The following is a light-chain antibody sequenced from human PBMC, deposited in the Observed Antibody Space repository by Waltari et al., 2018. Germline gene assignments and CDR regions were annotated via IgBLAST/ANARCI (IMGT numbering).Light chain of an antibody. V-gene: IGLV1-40*01. CDR3: QSYDRDLNAVL. J-gene: IGLJ2*01. CDR2: RAD. Sequence: QSVLTQPPSVSGAPGQSVTISCTGSSSNIGAGYDVHWYQQIPGSAPKVLIYRADNRPSRVPGRFSGSKSGTSASLSVTGLHVEDEADYFCQSYDRDLNAVLFGGGTKLTVL. CDR1: SSNIGAGYD.